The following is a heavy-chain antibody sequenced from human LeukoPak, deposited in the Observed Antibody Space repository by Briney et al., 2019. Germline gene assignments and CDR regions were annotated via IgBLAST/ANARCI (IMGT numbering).Heavy chain of an antibody. CDR3: ARENSGSYRQFDY. J-gene: IGHJ4*02. CDR1: GGSFSGYY. CDR2: INHSRST. Sequence: PSETLSLTCAVYGGSFSGYYWSWIRQPPGKGLEWIGEINHSRSTNYNPSLKSRVTISVDTSKNQFSLKLNSVAAADTAAYYCARENSGSYRQFDYWGQGTLVTVSS. V-gene: IGHV4-34*01. D-gene: IGHD1-26*01.